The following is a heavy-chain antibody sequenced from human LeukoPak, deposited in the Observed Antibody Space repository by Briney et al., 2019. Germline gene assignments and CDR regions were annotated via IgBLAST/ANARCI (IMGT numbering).Heavy chain of an antibody. D-gene: IGHD2-21*02. Sequence: GGSLRLSCAASGFTLSSYEMHWVRQAPGKGLVWVSRINSDGSRTGYADSVKGRFTISRDNAKNTLYLQMNSLRAEDAAIYYCARELPREVTLDYWGQGTLVTVSS. V-gene: IGHV3-74*01. CDR1: GFTLSSYE. CDR3: ARELPREVTLDY. J-gene: IGHJ4*02. CDR2: INSDGSRT.